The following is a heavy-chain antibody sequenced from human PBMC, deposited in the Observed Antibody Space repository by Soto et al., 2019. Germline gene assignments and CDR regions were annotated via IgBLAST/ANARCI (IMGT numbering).Heavy chain of an antibody. CDR2: ISYDGSNK. V-gene: IGHV3-30*18. D-gene: IGHD7-27*01. J-gene: IGHJ6*02. Sequence: QVQLVESGGGVVQPGRSLRLSCAASGFTFSSYGMHWVRQAPGKGLEWVAVISYDGSNKYYADSVKGRFTISRDNSKNTLYLQMNSLRAEDTAVYYCAKSNGADDGMDVWGQGTTVTVSS. CDR3: AKSNGADDGMDV. CDR1: GFTFSSYG.